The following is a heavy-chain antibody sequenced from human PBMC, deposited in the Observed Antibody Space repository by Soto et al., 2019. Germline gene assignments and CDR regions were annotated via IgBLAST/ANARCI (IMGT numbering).Heavy chain of an antibody. CDR2: IYPDDSDV. CDR3: ARQSSDTYSDYFDP. J-gene: IGHJ5*02. CDR1: GYTFTDYW. V-gene: IGHV5-51*01. D-gene: IGHD2-15*01. Sequence: GESLKISCMGSGYTFTDYWIGWVRQMPGKGLEWMGIIYPDDSDVRYSPSFQGQVTMSVDNSSNTAYLQWTSLKASDTAIYYCARQSSDTYSDYFDPWGQGTLVTVSS.